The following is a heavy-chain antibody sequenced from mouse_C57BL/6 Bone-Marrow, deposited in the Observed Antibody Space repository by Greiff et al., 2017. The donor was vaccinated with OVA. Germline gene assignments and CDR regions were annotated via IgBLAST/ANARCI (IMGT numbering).Heavy chain of an antibody. V-gene: IGHV1-26*01. CDR3: ARDPVYFDY. Sequence: VQLKESGPELVKPGASVKISCKASGYTFTDYYMNWVKQSHGKSLEWIGDINPNNGGTSYNQKFKGKATLTVDKSSSTAYMELRSLTSEDSAVYYCARDPVYFDYWGQGTTLTVSS. J-gene: IGHJ2*01. CDR1: GYTFTDYY. CDR2: INPNNGGT.